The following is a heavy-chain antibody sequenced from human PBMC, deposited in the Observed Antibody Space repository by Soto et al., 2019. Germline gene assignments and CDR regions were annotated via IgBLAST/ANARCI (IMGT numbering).Heavy chain of an antibody. D-gene: IGHD3-22*01. V-gene: IGHV4-4*07. CDR3: ARGFSTYDSSGYYPSGY. CDR2: IHTSGST. CDR1: GGSISSYY. Sequence: PSETLSLTCTVSGGSISSYYWSWIRQPAGKGLEWIGRIHTSGSTNYNPSLKSRVTMSVDTSKNQFSLKLNSVTAADTAVYYCARGFSTYDSSGYYPSGYWGQGTLVTVSS. J-gene: IGHJ4*02.